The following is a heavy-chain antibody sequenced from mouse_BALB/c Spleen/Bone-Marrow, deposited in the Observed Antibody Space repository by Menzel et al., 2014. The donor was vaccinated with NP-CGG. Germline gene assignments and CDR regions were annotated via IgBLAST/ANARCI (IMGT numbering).Heavy chain of an antibody. D-gene: IGHD1-1*01. CDR3: ARDIGGITLDY. CDR1: GFTFTDYY. J-gene: IGHJ2*01. CDR2: IRNKANGYTT. Sequence: EVKLVESGGGFVQPGGSLRLSCATSGFTFTDYYMNWVRQPPGKALEWLGFIRNKANGYTTEFSASVKGRFTISRDNSQSILYLQMNTLRAEDSATYYCARDIGGITLDYWGQGTTLTVSS. V-gene: IGHV7-3*02.